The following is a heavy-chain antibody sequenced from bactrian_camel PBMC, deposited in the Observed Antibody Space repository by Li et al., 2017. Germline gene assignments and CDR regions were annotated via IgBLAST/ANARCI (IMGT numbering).Heavy chain of an antibody. CDR1: GGYTRSSSC. J-gene: IGHJ4*01. CDR3: AATLRERGSSKCPSEYDY. D-gene: IGHD1*01. V-gene: IGHV3S28*01. CDR2: IRPDLSSA. Sequence: LLQSGGGSAQVGGSLRLACAVSGGYTRSSSCMGWFRHSPGKEHEGVARIRPDLSSADYADSVKGRFTISQDNAKNTLYLQMDSLKPEDTAKYYCAATLRERGSSKCPSEYDYWGQGTQVTVS.